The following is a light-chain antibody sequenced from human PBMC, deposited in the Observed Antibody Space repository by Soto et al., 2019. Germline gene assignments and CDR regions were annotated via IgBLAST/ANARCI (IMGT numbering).Light chain of an antibody. CDR2: GAS. CDR3: QLHDISRCH. V-gene: IGKV3-20*01. J-gene: IGKJ2*01. CDR1: QSVVSTD. Sequence: EIVLTQSPGTQSLSPGERATLSCRASQSVVSTDLAWYQQKPGQAPRLLIYGASSRATGIPDRFSGSGPGTDFALTISRLEPEDCGGYYCQLHDISRCHFGQGIKLAIK.